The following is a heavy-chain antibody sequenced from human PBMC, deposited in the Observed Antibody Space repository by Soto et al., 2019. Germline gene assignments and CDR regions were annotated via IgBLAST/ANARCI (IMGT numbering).Heavy chain of an antibody. CDR1: GFTFTSYG. CDR3: ARDRPSYDILTGFYYYYGMDV. D-gene: IGHD3-9*01. Sequence: ASVKVSCKASGFTFTSYGISWVRQAPGQGLEWMGWISAYNGNTNYAQKLQGRVTMTTDTSTSTAYMELRSLRSDDTAVYYCARDRPSYDILTGFYYYYGMDVWGQGTTVTVSS. V-gene: IGHV1-18*01. CDR2: ISAYNGNT. J-gene: IGHJ6*02.